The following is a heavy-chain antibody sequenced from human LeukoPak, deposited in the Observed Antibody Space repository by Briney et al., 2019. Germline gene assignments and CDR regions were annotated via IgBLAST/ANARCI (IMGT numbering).Heavy chain of an antibody. CDR3: ASAYYYGSGSFDY. V-gene: IGHV1-69*13. J-gene: IGHJ4*02. CDR1: GGTFSSYA. D-gene: IGHD3-10*01. Sequence: GASVKVSCKASGGTFSSYAISWVRQAPGQGLEWMGGIIPIFGTANYAQKFQGRVTITADESTSTAYMELSSLRSEDTAVYYCASAYYYGSGSFDYRGQGTLVTVSS. CDR2: IIPIFGTA.